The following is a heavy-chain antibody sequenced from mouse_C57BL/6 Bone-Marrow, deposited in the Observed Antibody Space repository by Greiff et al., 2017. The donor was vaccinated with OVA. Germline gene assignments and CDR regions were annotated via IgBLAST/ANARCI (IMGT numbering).Heavy chain of an antibody. V-gene: IGHV1-76*01. CDR2: IYPGSGNT. Sequence: VQRVESGAELVRPGASVKLSCKASGYTFTDYYINWVKQRPGQGLEWIARIYPGSGNTYYNEKFKGKATLTAEKSSSTAYLQLSSLTSEESAVYFCARKGAGGSAWFAYWGQGTLVTVSA. CDR3: ARKGAGGSAWFAY. J-gene: IGHJ3*01. CDR1: GYTFTDYY. D-gene: IGHD1-1*01.